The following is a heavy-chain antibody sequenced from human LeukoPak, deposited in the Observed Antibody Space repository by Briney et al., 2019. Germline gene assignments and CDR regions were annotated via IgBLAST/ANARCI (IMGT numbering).Heavy chain of an antibody. V-gene: IGHV4-39*01. Sequence: SETLSLTCTVSGGSISSSSYYWGWIRQPPGKGLEWIGSIYYSGSTYYNPSLKSRVTISVDTSKNQFSLKLSSVTAADTAVYYCARATMMAYAEYFQHWGQGTLVTVSS. D-gene: IGHD3-22*01. CDR3: ARATMMAYAEYFQH. CDR2: IYYSGST. J-gene: IGHJ1*01. CDR1: GGSISSSSYY.